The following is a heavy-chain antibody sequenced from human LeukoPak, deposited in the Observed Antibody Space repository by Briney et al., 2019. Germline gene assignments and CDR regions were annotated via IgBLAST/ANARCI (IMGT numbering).Heavy chain of an antibody. CDR1: GGSISSSSYY. J-gene: IGHJ4*02. CDR2: IYYSGST. Sequence: SETLSLTCTVSGGSISSSSYYWGWIRQPPGKGLEWIGSIYYSGSTYYNPSLKSRVTISVDTSKNQFSLKLSSVTAADTAVYYCAGHPKSIAAAGKGYFDYWGQGTLVTVSS. D-gene: IGHD6-13*01. V-gene: IGHV4-39*01. CDR3: AGHPKSIAAAGKGYFDY.